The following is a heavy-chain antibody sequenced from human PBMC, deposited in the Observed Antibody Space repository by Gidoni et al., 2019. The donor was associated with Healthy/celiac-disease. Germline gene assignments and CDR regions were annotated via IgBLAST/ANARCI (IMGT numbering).Heavy chain of an antibody. J-gene: IGHJ6*02. Sequence: EVQLLESGGGLVQPGGSLRLSCAASVFTFSRYAMSWVRQAPGKGRGVGSAIRGRGGSTYYADSVKGRFTISRDNSKNTLYLQMNSLRAEDTAVYYCAKDTVKHIVVVPAAIPASYYGMDVWGQGTTVTVSS. CDR3: AKDTVKHIVVVPAAIPASYYGMDV. CDR2: IRGRGGST. D-gene: IGHD2-2*01. V-gene: IGHV3-23*01. CDR1: VFTFSRYA.